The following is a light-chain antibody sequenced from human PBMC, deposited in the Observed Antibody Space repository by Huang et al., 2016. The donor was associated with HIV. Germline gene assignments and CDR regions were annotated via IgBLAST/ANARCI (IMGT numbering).Light chain of an antibody. Sequence: IVLTQSPGTLSLSPGERATLSCRASPSVSSSYLAWYQQKPGQAPRLLIYGASSRATGIPDRFSGSGSGTDFTLTISRLQPEDFAVYYCQQYGSSPRTFGGGTQVEIK. V-gene: IGKV3-20*01. CDR2: GAS. CDR3: QQYGSSPRT. CDR1: PSVSSSY. J-gene: IGKJ4*01.